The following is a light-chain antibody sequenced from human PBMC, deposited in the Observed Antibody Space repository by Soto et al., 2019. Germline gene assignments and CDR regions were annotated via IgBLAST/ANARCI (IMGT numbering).Light chain of an antibody. V-gene: IGLV2-11*01. J-gene: IGLJ2*01. Sequence: QSALTQPRSASGSPGQSVTISCTGTSSGVGGYNYVSWYQQHPGKAPKLMIFDVNKRPSGVPDRFSGSKSGNTASLTISGLQAEDEADYYCCSYAGSYSLIFGGGTKLTVL. CDR2: DVN. CDR3: CSYAGSYSLI. CDR1: SSGVGGYNY.